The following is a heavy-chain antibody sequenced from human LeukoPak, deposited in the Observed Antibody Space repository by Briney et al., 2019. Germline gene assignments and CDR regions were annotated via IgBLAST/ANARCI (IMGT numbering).Heavy chain of an antibody. CDR1: GFTFSSYG. V-gene: IGHV3-30*02. Sequence: QPGGSRRLSCAAFGFTFSSYGMHWVRQAPGKGLEWVAFIRYDGSNKYYADSVKGRFTISRDNSKNTLYLQMNSLRAEDTAVYYCAKDQYGSGPNYWGQGTLVTVSS. D-gene: IGHD3-10*01. J-gene: IGHJ4*02. CDR3: AKDQYGSGPNY. CDR2: IRYDGSNK.